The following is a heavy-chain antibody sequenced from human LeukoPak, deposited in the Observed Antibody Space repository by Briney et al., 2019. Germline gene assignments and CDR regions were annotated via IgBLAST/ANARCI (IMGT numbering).Heavy chain of an antibody. CDR3: ARSPYSSSWYGVGYFDY. CDR1: GYTFTSYG. D-gene: IGHD6-13*01. CDR2: TSAYNGNT. V-gene: IGHV1-18*01. Sequence: ASVKVSCKASGYTFTSYGISWVRQAPGQGLGWMEWTSAYNGNTNYAQKLQGRVTMTTDTSTSTAYMELRSLRSDDTAVYYCARSPYSSSWYGVGYFDYWGQGTLVTVSS. J-gene: IGHJ4*02.